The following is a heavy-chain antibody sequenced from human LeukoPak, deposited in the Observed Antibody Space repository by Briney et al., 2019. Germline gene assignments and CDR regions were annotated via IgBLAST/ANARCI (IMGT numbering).Heavy chain of an antibody. CDR3: AREALSADIVHQKFNWFDP. J-gene: IGHJ5*02. CDR2: INADNGNT. CDR1: GFTFTNYD. D-gene: IGHD2-15*01. V-gene: IGHV1-3*03. Sequence: ASVKVSCKASGFTFTNYDIHWARQAPGQSLEWMGWINADNGNTKYSQEFQGRVNITRDTSANTTYMELSSLKSEDMAVYYCAREALSADIVHQKFNWFDPWGQGTLVTVSS.